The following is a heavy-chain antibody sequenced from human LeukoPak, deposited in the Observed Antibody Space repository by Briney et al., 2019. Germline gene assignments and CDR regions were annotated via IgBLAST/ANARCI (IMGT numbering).Heavy chain of an antibody. CDR3: ARGSLHSAYGFDY. CDR2: SSSSGSTI. D-gene: IGHD5-12*01. V-gene: IGHV3-48*04. J-gene: IGHJ4*02. Sequence: PGGSLRLSCAASGFTLSNYWVHWVRQAPGKGLEWVSHSSSSGSTIYYAGSVKGRFTIARDNAKNSVYLQMNSLRAEDTAVYYCARGSLHSAYGFDYWGQGTLVTVSS. CDR1: GFTLSNYW.